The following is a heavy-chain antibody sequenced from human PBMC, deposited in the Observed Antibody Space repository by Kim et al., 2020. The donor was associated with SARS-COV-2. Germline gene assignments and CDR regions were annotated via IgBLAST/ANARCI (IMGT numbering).Heavy chain of an antibody. D-gene: IGHD3-10*01. V-gene: IGHV4-31*01. CDR2: IYYTCTT. CDR3: SLLSMPAAF. J-gene: IGHJ3*01. Sequence: SETLSLTCTVSGGSISSGGYYWSWIPQHPGKGLVWIGSIYYTCTTYYNPSLTSLFTLSLDTSNNLFSLNLLSFPAAATAVSYFSLLSMPAAF. CDR1: GGSISSGGYY.